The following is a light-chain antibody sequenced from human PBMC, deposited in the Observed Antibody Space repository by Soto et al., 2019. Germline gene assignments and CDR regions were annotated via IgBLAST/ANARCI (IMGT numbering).Light chain of an antibody. CDR3: QQYKSDSRT. CDR1: QSVGEW. CDR2: RTS. Sequence: DIQVFQSPSILSATVGDRVTLTCRAGQSVGEWLAWYQQKPGKATSVLIYRTSNLAPGVPSRFSGSGSDIEFTLTISSLQPDDYAVYYCQQYKSDSRTFGQGTRVDIK. J-gene: IGKJ1*01. V-gene: IGKV1-5*03.